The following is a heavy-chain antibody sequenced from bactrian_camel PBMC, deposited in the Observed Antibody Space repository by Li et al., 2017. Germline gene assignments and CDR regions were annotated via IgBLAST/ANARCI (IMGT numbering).Heavy chain of an antibody. Sequence: CAASGFTFSTYAMTWVRQAPGKGLEWVSSIYTGGGSTWYADSVKGRFTISRDNAQNTVYLKLDTLKTEDTGIYWCAKEWVIPDTKDNYWGQGTQVTVS. V-gene: IGHV3S40*01. CDR2: IYTGGGST. D-gene: IGHD3*01. CDR1: GFTFSTYA. CDR3: AKEWVIPDTKDNY. J-gene: IGHJ4*01.